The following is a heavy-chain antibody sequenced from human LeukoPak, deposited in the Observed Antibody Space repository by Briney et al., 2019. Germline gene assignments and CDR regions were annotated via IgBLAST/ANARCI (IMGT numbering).Heavy chain of an antibody. V-gene: IGHV3-30-3*01. D-gene: IGHD6-13*01. CDR1: GFTFSSYA. CDR2: ISYDGSNK. J-gene: IGHJ6*03. CDR3: ARDYRSSWYGDTIYYYYYYMDV. Sequence: GGSLRLSCAASGFTFSSYAMHWVRQAPGKGPEWVAVISYDGSNKYYADSVKGRFTISRDNSKNTLYLQMNSLRAEDTAVYYCARDYRSSWYGDTIYYYYYYMDVWGKGTTVTVSS.